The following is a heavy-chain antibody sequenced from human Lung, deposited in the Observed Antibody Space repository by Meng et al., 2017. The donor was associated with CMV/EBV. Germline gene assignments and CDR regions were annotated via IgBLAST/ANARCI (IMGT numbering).Heavy chain of an antibody. Sequence: SXKISXAASGFTFSSYGLHWVRQAPGKGLEWVAVIWYDGSNKYYADSVKGRFTISRDNSKNTLFLQMNSLRAEDTAVYYCAKSNSRSFEYYYGMDVWGHGTTVTVSS. V-gene: IGHV3-33*03. J-gene: IGHJ6*02. CDR2: IWYDGSNK. CDR3: AKSNSRSFEYYYGMDV. CDR1: GFTFSSYG. D-gene: IGHD6-6*01.